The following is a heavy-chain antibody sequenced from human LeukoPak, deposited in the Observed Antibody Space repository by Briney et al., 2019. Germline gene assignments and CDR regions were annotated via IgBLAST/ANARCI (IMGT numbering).Heavy chain of an antibody. D-gene: IGHD2-15*01. CDR1: GYTFIGYG. V-gene: IGHV1-18*01. CDR3: ARDQGFCTGGSCPYYFEY. Sequence: ASVEVSCKASGYTFIGYGISWVRQAPGQGLEWMGWISGYNGKTDYTQRLQGRVAMTTDTSTSTAYMELRHLRSDDTAVYYCARDQGFCTGGSCPYYFEYWGQGTLVTVSS. J-gene: IGHJ4*02. CDR2: ISGYNGKT.